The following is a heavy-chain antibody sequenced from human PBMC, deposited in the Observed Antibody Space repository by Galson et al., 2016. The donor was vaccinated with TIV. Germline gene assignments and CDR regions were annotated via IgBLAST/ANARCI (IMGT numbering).Heavy chain of an antibody. J-gene: IGHJ4*02. Sequence: ALRLPCAASGFTFSDYNMTWVRQAPGKGLEWVSSNSGSTNYVYYAASVKGRFTVSRDNAKNSLSLQMNSLRADDTAVYYCVRKGGERYFSYYFDNWGQGTLVTVSS. V-gene: IGHV3-21*01. CDR3: VRKGGERYFSYYFDN. CDR2: NSGSTNYV. D-gene: IGHD1-26*01. CDR1: GFTFSDYN.